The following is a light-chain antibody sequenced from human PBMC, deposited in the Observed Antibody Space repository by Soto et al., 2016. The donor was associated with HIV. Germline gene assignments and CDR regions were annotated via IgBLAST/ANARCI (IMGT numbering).Light chain of an antibody. CDR3: QVWDDTSDHVV. Sequence: YVLTQPPSVSVAPGKTATITCGGDNIGRKSVNWYQQKPGQAPVLVVYDDSDRPSGIPARFSGLNSGNTATLTISGVEAGDEADYYCQVWDDTSDHVVFGGGTKLTVL. CDR2: DDS. CDR1: NIGRKS. J-gene: IGLJ2*01. V-gene: IGLV3-21*03.